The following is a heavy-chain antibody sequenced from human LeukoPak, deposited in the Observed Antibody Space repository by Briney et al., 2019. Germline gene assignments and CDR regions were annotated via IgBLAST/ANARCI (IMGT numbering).Heavy chain of an antibody. CDR1: GGSISSGSYY. D-gene: IGHD6-13*01. CDR3: ARDRSSSWYDY. CDR2: IYTSGST. Sequence: PSETLSLTCTVSGGSISSGSYYWSWIRQPAGKGLEWIGRIYTSGSTNYNPSLKSRVTISVDTSKNQFSLKLSSVTAADTAVYYCARDRSSSWYDYWGQGTLVTVSS. J-gene: IGHJ4*02. V-gene: IGHV4-61*02.